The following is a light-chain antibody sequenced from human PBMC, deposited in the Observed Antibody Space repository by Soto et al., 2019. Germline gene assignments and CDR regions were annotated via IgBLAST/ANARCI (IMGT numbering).Light chain of an antibody. CDR3: QQRSNWPPT. V-gene: IGKV3-15*01. CDR2: GAS. J-gene: IGKJ2*01. Sequence: EIVMTQSPATLSVSPGERATLSCRASQSVSSNLAWYQQKPGQAPRLLIYGASTRATGIPARFSGSGSGTEFTLTISSLQSEDFAVYHCQQRSNWPPTFGQGSNLEIK. CDR1: QSVSSN.